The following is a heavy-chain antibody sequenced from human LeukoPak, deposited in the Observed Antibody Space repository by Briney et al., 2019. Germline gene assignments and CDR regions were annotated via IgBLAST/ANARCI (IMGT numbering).Heavy chain of an antibody. V-gene: IGHV3-30*18. D-gene: IGHD6-6*01. Sequence: GGSLRLSCAASGFTFSSYWMHWVRQAPGKGLEWVAVISYDGSNKYYADSVKGRFTISRDNSKNTLYLQMNSLRAEDTAVYYCAKGQQLVKLDSWGQGTLVTVSS. J-gene: IGHJ4*02. CDR2: ISYDGSNK. CDR3: AKGQQLVKLDS. CDR1: GFTFSSYW.